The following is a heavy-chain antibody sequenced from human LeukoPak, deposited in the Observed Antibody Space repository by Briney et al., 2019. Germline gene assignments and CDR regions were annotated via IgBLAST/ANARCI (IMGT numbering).Heavy chain of an antibody. J-gene: IGHJ1*01. D-gene: IGHD6-13*01. CDR3: ARHDVGKQQLVTLAIQH. Sequence: KTSETLSLTCTVSGGSISSGSYYWSWIRQPAGKGLEWIGRIYTSGSTNYNPSLKSRVTISVDTSKNQFSLKLSSVTAADTAVYYCARHDVGKQQLVTLAIQHWGQGTLVTVSS. CDR1: GGSISSGSYY. V-gene: IGHV4-61*02. CDR2: IYTSGST.